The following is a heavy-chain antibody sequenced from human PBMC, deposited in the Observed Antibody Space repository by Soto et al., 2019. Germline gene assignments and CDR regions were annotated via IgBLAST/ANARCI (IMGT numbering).Heavy chain of an antibody. D-gene: IGHD3-22*01. CDR2: INSDGSST. V-gene: IGHV3-74*01. CDR3: ASYDSSGPGRP. J-gene: IGHJ5*02. CDR1: GFTFSSYW. Sequence: RGSLRLSCSASGFTFSSYWMHWVRQAPGKGLVWVSRINSDGSSTSYADSVKGRFTISRDNAKNTLYLQMNSLRAEDTAVYYCASYDSSGPGRPWGKGPLVTVSS.